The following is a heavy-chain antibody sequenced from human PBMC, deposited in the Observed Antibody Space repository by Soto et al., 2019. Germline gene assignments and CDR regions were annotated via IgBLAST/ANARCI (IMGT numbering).Heavy chain of an antibody. CDR1: GYTFTTSG. D-gene: IGHD1-26*01. Sequence: QVQLVQSGPEVKKPGASVKVSCEASGYTFTTSGISWVRQAPGQGLEWMGWISTYNGDTNSAQKFQGRVTMTADTSTGTAYVELVSRKSDETAVYYCARQGSWPYYYYGLDVWGQGTTVTVSS. V-gene: IGHV1-18*01. J-gene: IGHJ6*02. CDR2: ISTYNGDT. CDR3: ARQGSWPYYYYGLDV.